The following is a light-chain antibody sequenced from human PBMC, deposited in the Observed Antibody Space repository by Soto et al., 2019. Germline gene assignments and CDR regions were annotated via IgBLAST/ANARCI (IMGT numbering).Light chain of an antibody. V-gene: IGLV1-40*01. CDR1: SSNIGAGYD. CDR2: GNS. CDR3: QSYDSSLSGYV. Sequence: QSVLTQPPSVSGAPGQRVTISCTGSSSNIGAGYDVHWYQQLPGTPPKLLIYGNSNRPSGVPDRFSGSKSGTSASLAITGLQAEDEAYYYCQSYDSSLSGYVFGTGTKLTVL. J-gene: IGLJ1*01.